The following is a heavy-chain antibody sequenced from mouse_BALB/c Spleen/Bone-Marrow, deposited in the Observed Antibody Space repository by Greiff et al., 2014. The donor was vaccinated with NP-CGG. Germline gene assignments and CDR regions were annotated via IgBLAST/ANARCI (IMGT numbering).Heavy chain of an antibody. CDR3: NARGDYDFDYFDY. D-gene: IGHD2-4*01. V-gene: IGHV14-4*02. CDR2: IDPENGDT. Sequence: EVQLQESGAELVRSGASVKLSCTASGFNIKDYYMHWVKQRPEQGLEWIGWIDPENGDTEYAPKFQGQATMTADTSSNTAYRQLSSLTSEDTAVYYCNARGDYDFDYFDYWGQGPTLTGSS. J-gene: IGHJ2*01. CDR1: GFNIKDYY.